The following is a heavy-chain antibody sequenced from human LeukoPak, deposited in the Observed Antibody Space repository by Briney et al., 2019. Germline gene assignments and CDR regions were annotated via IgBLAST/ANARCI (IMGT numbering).Heavy chain of an antibody. CDR3: ARPLTVVTHTTDY. D-gene: IGHD2-21*02. V-gene: IGHV3-30-3*01. CDR2: ISYDGSNK. CDR1: GFTFSSYA. J-gene: IGHJ4*02. Sequence: PGGSLRLSCAASGFTFSSYAMHWVRQAPGKGLEWVAVISYDGSNKYYADSVKGRFTISRDNSNNTLYLQMNSLRAEDTAVYYCARPLTVVTHTTDYWGQGTLVTVSS.